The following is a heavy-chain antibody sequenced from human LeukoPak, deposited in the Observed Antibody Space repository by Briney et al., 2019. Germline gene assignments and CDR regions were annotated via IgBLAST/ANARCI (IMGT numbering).Heavy chain of an antibody. CDR1: GGTFSSYA. CDR3: ARDPSGMADYYYYYGMDV. J-gene: IGHJ6*02. V-gene: IGHV1-69*04. D-gene: IGHD2-15*01. CDR2: IIPILGIA. Sequence: SVKVSCKASGGTFSSYAISWVRQAPGQGLEWMGRIIPILGIANYAQKFQGRVTITADKSTSTAYMELSSLRSEDTAVYYCARDPSGMADYYYYYGMDVWGQGTTVTVSS.